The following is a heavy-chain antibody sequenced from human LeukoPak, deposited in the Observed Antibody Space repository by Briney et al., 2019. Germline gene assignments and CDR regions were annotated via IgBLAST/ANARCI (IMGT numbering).Heavy chain of an antibody. CDR2: ISSSSSYI. V-gene: IGHV3-21*01. J-gene: IGHJ4*02. D-gene: IGHD1-26*01. CDR1: GFTFSSYS. CDR3: ARARIVGATVRYFDN. Sequence: GGSLRLSCAASGFTFSSYSMNWVRQAPGKGLEWVSSISSSSSYIYYADSVKGRFTISRDNAKNSLYLQMNSLRAEDTAVYYCARARIVGATVRYFDNWGQGTLVTVSS.